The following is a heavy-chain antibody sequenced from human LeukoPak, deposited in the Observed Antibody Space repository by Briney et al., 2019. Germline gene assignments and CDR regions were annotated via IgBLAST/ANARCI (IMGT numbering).Heavy chain of an antibody. Sequence: SETLSLTCTVSGGSISSSSYYWGWIRQPPGKGLEWIGSIYYSGSTYYNPSLKSRVTISVDTSKNQFSLKLSSVTAADTAVYYCARDGPGTAAASRDIWGQGTMVTVSS. J-gene: IGHJ3*02. CDR1: GGSISSSSYY. V-gene: IGHV4-39*07. CDR3: ARDGPGTAAASRDI. CDR2: IYYSGST. D-gene: IGHD6-13*01.